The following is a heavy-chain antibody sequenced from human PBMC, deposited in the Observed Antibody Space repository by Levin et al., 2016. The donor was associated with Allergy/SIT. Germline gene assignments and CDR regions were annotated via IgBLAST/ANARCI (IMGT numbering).Heavy chain of an antibody. CDR3: ARDGVVPAATVYYYYGMDV. D-gene: IGHD2-2*01. Sequence: ASVKVSCKASGYTFTGYYMHWVRQAPGQGLEWMGWINPNSGGTNYAQKFQGRVTMTRDTSISTAYMELSRLRSDDTAVYYCARDGVVPAATVYYYYGMDVWGQGTTVTVSS. CDR2: INPNSGGT. CDR1: GYTFTGYY. V-gene: IGHV1-2*02. J-gene: IGHJ6*02.